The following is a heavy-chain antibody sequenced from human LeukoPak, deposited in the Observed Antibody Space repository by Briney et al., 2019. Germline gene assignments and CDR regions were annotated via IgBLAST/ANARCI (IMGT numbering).Heavy chain of an antibody. D-gene: IGHD4-11*01. CDR1: GGTFSSYA. CDR2: IIPIFGTA. CDR3: ARDRTGQQLISRKEYYYMDV. Sequence: ASVKVSCKASGGTFSSYAISWVRQAPGQGLEWMGGIIPIFGTANYAQKFQGRVTITADKSTSTAYMELSSLRSEDTAVYYCARDRTGQQLISRKEYYYMDVWGKGTTVTISS. J-gene: IGHJ6*03. V-gene: IGHV1-69*06.